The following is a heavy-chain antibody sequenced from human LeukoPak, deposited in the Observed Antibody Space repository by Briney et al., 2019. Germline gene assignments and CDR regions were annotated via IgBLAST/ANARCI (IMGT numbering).Heavy chain of an antibody. D-gene: IGHD2-21*02. V-gene: IGHV4-34*01. CDR3: ARGLNKPHNRLYSYGRVVTAPYFDY. CDR2: INHSGST. J-gene: IGHJ4*02. Sequence: SETLSLTCAVYGGSFSGYSWSWTRQPPGKGLEWIGEINHSGSTNYNPSLKSRVTISVDTSKNQFSLKLSSVTAADTAVYYCARGLNKPHNRLYSYGRVVTAPYFDYWGQGTLVTVSS. CDR1: GGSFSGYS.